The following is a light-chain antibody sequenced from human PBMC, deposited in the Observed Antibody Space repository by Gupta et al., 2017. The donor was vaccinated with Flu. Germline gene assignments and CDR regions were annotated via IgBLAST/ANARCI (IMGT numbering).Light chain of an antibody. Sequence: QSALTQPASVSGSHGQSTTISCPGTSSDVGTYNYVSWYQQYPGRAPKLMIYDVSNRPSGISNRFSGSKSGNTASLTISGLQAEDEADYYCSSYSASGALALFGGGTKVTVL. V-gene: IGLV2-14*03. CDR2: DVS. J-gene: IGLJ2*01. CDR3: SSYSASGALAL. CDR1: SSDVGTYNY.